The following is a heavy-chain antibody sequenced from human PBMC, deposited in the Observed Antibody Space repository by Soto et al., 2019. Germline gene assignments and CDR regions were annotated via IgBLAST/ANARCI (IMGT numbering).Heavy chain of an antibody. V-gene: IGHV4-59*01. CDR3: ARTPYSSGWPYYFDY. J-gene: IGHJ4*02. D-gene: IGHD6-19*01. CDR1: VGSISSYY. Sequence: SETLSLTCTVSVGSISSYYWSWIRKPPGKGLEWIGYIYYSGSTNYNPSLKSRVTISVDTSKNQFSLKLSSVTAADTAVYYCARTPYSSGWPYYFDYWGQGTLVTVSS. CDR2: IYYSGST.